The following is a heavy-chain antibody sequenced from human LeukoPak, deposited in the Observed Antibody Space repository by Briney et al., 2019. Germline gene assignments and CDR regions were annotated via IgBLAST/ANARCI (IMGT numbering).Heavy chain of an antibody. Sequence: SQCLSLTCAVDGASFSVYYWSWIRQPPGKWLGWIVEVQHSGSTTYNPSLKSRVPTSVHTSKNPCSLKLSAVTAAAPPDYYCATSRGWLQYHPLGYWGQGTLVAVSS. D-gene: IGHD5-24*01. J-gene: IGHJ4*02. CDR1: GASFSVYY. CDR2: VQHSGST. CDR3: ATSRGWLQYHPLGY. V-gene: IGHV4-34*01.